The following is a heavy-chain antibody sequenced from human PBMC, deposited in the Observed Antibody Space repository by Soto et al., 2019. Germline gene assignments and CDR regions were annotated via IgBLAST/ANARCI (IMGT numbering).Heavy chain of an antibody. D-gene: IGHD3-10*01. Sequence: EVQLVESGGGLVQPGRSLRLSCAASGFTFDDYAMHWVRQAPGKGLEWVSGISWNSGSIGYADSVKGRFTISRDNAKNSLYLQMNSLRAEDTALYYCAKDMGLLGFGELSSFDYWGKGTLVTVSS. CDR1: GFTFDDYA. V-gene: IGHV3-9*01. J-gene: IGHJ4*02. CDR3: AKDMGLLGFGELSSFDY. CDR2: ISWNSGSI.